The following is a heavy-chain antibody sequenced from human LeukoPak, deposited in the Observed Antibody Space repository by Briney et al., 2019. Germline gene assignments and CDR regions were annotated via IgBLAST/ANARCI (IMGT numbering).Heavy chain of an antibody. CDR1: GFTFSSRDW. V-gene: IGHV3-53*01. J-gene: IGHJ4*02. CDR3: ARRAGAYSHPYDY. Sequence: GGSLRLSCVASGFTFSSRDWMTWVRQAPGKGLEWVSFIYSGGSTHYSDSVKGRFTISRDNSKNTLYLQMNSLRAEDTAVYYCARRAGAYSHPYDYWGQGTLVTVSS. CDR2: IYSGGST. D-gene: IGHD4/OR15-4a*01.